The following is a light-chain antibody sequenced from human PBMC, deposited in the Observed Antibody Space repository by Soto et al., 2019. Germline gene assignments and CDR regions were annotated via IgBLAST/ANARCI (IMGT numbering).Light chain of an antibody. Sequence: EVVMTQSPDTLSVSPGERATLTCRASQSVSNFLARYQHKPGQAPRLLIYDASIRATGVPARFSGSGSGTDFSLTISSLEPEDFAIYYCQQRSIWPPWTFGQGTKVDIK. CDR1: QSVSNF. CDR3: QQRSIWPPWT. CDR2: DAS. V-gene: IGKV3-11*01. J-gene: IGKJ1*01.